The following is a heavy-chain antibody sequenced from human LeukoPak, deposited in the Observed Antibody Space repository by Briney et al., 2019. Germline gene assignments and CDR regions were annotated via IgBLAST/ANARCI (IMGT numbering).Heavy chain of an antibody. Sequence: GGSLRLSCAASGFTFSSFGMHWVRQAPGKGLGWVAVISYDGSNKYYADSVKGRFTISRDNSKNTLYLQMNSLRAEDTAVYYCAKGRVQLWSPNWFDPWGQGTLVTVSS. D-gene: IGHD5-18*01. V-gene: IGHV3-30*18. J-gene: IGHJ5*02. CDR2: ISYDGSNK. CDR1: GFTFSSFG. CDR3: AKGRVQLWSPNWFDP.